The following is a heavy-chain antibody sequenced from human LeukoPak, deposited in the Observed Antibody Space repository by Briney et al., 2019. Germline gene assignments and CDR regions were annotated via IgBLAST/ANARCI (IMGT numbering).Heavy chain of an antibody. D-gene: IGHD3-10*01. Sequence: GGSLRLSCSASGFPFSSYAMHWVRQAPGEGLEYVSAISDSGGSTYYADSVKGRFTISRDTSKNTLYLQMSSLRLEDTAVYYCVRGALFLWFGEGWYGMDVWGQGTTVTVSS. CDR1: GFPFSSYA. J-gene: IGHJ6*02. CDR2: ISDSGGST. V-gene: IGHV3-64D*09. CDR3: VRGALFLWFGEGWYGMDV.